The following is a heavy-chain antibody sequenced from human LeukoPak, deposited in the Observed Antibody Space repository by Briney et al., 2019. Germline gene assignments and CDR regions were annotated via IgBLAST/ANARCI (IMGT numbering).Heavy chain of an antibody. D-gene: IGHD2-2*01. Sequence: GGSLRLSCTASEFTFNSAWMNWVRQAPRKGLEWLARVKSKTDGGTTDYAAPVKGRFAISRDDSQNTLYLQINSLKTEDTAVYYCASVGGQPLHYFDFWGQGTLVTVSS. J-gene: IGHJ4*02. CDR1: EFTFNSAW. CDR2: VKSKTDGGTT. CDR3: ASVGGQPLHYFDF. V-gene: IGHV3-15*07.